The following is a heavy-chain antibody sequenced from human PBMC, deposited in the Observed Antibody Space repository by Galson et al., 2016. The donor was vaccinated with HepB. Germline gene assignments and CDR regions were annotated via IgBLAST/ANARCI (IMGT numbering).Heavy chain of an antibody. CDR3: ARRTWGSGIDH. J-gene: IGHJ5*02. CDR2: IFYSGGT. D-gene: IGHD3-10*01. CDR1: GGSIRSSSFH. V-gene: IGHV4-39*02. Sequence: ETLSLTCTVSGGSIRSSSFHWGWVRQTPGKGLEWIGSIFYSGGTHYNPSLKSRVTISVDTSKNVLSLTLRSVTAAETAVYYCARRTWGSGIDHWGQGTLVTVS.